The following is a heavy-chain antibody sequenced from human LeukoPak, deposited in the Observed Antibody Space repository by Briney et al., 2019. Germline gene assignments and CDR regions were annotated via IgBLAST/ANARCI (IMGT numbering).Heavy chain of an antibody. CDR1: GYTFTSYG. CDR3: ARAAYCSSTSCYTPTYFDY. Sequence: ASVEVSCKASGYTFTSYGISWVRQAPGQGLEWMGWISAYNGNTNYAQKLQGRVTMTTDTSTRTAYMELRSLRSDDTAVYYCARAAYCSSTSCYTPTYFDYWGQGTLVTVSS. CDR2: ISAYNGNT. J-gene: IGHJ4*02. D-gene: IGHD2-2*02. V-gene: IGHV1-18*01.